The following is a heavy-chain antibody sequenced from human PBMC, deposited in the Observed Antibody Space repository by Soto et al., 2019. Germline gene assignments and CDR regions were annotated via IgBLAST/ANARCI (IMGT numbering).Heavy chain of an antibody. CDR2: ISESGGST. V-gene: IGHV3-23*01. J-gene: IGHJ1*01. Sequence: VKGLECLSAISESGGSTYYADSVKGRFTISRDNSKNTLYLKMNSLRAEDTAIYYCAKDQGILDFLFEQDTAYDLPFLSRQSCRTAVPVSAFQ. CDR3: AKDQGILDFLFEQDTAYDLPFLSRQSCRTAVPVSAFQ. D-gene: IGHD3-3*01.